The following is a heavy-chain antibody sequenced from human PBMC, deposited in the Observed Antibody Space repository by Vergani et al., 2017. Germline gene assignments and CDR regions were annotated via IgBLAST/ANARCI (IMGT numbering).Heavy chain of an antibody. CDR2: IWYDGSNK. CDR3: AKDIVGGQWLTYGGYYFDY. Sequence: QVQLVESGGGVVQPGRSLRLSCAASGFTFSSYGMHWVRQAPGKGLEWVAVIWYDGSNKYYADSVKGRFTISRDNSKNTLYLQMNSLRAEDTAVYYCAKDIVGGQWLTYGGYYFDYWGQGTLVTVSS. D-gene: IGHD6-19*01. J-gene: IGHJ4*02. CDR1: GFTFSSYG. V-gene: IGHV3-33*06.